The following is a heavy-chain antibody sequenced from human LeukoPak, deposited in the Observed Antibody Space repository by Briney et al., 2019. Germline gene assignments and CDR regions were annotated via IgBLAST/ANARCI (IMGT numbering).Heavy chain of an antibody. J-gene: IGHJ1*01. CDR3: ARGYPLSTTAAGTYFQH. V-gene: IGHV1-2*02. CDR1: GYTLTHYY. CDR2: INPNSGGT. Sequence: GSSVTVSCTASGYTLTHYYMHWVRQAPGQGPEWMGLINPNSGGTNYAQKFQGRVTMTRDTSISTAYMELSRLRSDDTAVYYCARGYPLSTTAAGTYFQHWGQGTLVTVSS. D-gene: IGHD6-13*01.